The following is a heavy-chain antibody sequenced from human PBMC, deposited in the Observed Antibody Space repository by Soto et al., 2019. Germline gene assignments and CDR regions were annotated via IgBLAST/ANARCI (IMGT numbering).Heavy chain of an antibody. J-gene: IGHJ4*02. D-gene: IGHD6-19*01. CDR2: VSGSGGST. CDR1: GFTFASFA. CDR3: ATVLLSSGWCVGS. Sequence: VQLLESGGGLVQPGGSLRLSCAASGFTFASFAMTWVRQAPGRGLEWVSGVSGSGGSTYYADSVKGRFTISRDNSKKTLYLEMNSLRVDDAAVYYCATVLLSSGWCVGSWGQGTLVTVSS. V-gene: IGHV3-23*01.